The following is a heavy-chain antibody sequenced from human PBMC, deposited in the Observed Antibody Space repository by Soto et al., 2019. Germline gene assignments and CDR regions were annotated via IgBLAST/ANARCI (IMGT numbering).Heavy chain of an antibody. J-gene: IGHJ5*02. D-gene: IGHD1-26*01. V-gene: IGHV1-69*01. Sequence: QVQLVQSGAEVKKPGSSVKVSCKASGGTFNSYAISWVRQAPGQGLEWMGGIIPIFGTANYAQKFQGRVTITADESKRTGYMEVSSVRIEDTAVYYCATIRGSYPNGFDPWGQGTLVTVSS. CDR2: IIPIFGTA. CDR1: GGTFNSYA. CDR3: ATIRGSYPNGFDP.